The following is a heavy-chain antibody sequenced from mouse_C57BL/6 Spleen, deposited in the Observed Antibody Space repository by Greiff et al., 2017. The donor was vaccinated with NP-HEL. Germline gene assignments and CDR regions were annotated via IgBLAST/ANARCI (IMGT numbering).Heavy chain of an antibody. CDR1: GYAFSSSW. J-gene: IGHJ4*01. CDR3: AREGTTVVAPDGD. V-gene: IGHV1-82*01. Sequence: VQLQQSGPELVKPGASVKISCKASGYAFSSSWMNWVKQRPGKGLEWIGRIYPGDGDTNYNGKFKGKATLTADKSSSTAYMQLSILTSEDSAVYFCAREGTTVVAPDGDWGQGTSVTVSS. CDR2: IYPGDGDT. D-gene: IGHD1-1*01.